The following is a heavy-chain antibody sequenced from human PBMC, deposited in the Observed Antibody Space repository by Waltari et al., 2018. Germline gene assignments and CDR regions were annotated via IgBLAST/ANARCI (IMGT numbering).Heavy chain of an antibody. CDR1: GGSFSGYY. V-gene: IGHV4-34*01. D-gene: IGHD3-3*01. CDR3: ARVHYDFWSGYYYYYYGMDV. Sequence: QVQLQQWGAGLLKPSDTLSLTCAVYGGSFSGYYWSWIRKPHGKGLEWIGEINHSGSTNYNPSLKSRVTISVDTSKNQFSLKLSSVTAADTAVYYCARVHYDFWSGYYYYYYGMDVWGQGTTVTVSS. CDR2: INHSGST. J-gene: IGHJ6*02.